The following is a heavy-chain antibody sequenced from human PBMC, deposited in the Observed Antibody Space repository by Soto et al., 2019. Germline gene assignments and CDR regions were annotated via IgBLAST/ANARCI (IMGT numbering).Heavy chain of an antibody. CDR1: GGSISSGGYY. D-gene: IGHD3-22*01. Sequence: TSETLSLTCTVSGGSISSGGYYWSWIRQHPGKGLEWIGYIYYGGSTYYNPSLKSRATISGDTSKDQFSLKLSSVTAADTAVYYCARGGYYYENSGQNAYDYWGQGILVTVSS. CDR2: IYYGGST. V-gene: IGHV4-31*03. CDR3: ARGGYYYENSGQNAYDY. J-gene: IGHJ4*01.